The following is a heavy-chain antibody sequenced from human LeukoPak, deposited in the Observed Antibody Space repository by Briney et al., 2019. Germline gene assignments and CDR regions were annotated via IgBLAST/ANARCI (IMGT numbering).Heavy chain of an antibody. J-gene: IGHJ6*03. CDR1: GFTFSSYG. CDR2: IRYDGSNN. CDR3: AXXSXYEAQYYYYYMDV. Sequence: GGSLXXSCAASGFTFSSYGMHWVRQAPGKGLEWVAFIRYDGSNNYYADSVKGRFTISRDNSKNTLYLHVNRLRPEDTAVYYXAXXSXYEAQYYYYYMDVWGKGTTVTISS. D-gene: IGHD5-12*01. V-gene: IGHV3-30*02.